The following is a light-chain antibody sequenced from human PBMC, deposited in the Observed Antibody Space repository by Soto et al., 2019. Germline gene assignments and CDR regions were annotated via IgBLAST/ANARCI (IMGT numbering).Light chain of an antibody. CDR2: EVR. CDR3: SSFTTRSTLV. Sequence: QSVLTQPASVSASPGQSITISCTGTNRDVGAYNLVSWYQQHPGKPPKLFIYEVRHRPSGISSRFSGSKSGNTASLTISGLQAEDEDDYYCSSFTTRSTLVFGGGTKLTVL. CDR1: NRDVGAYNL. V-gene: IGLV2-14*01. J-gene: IGLJ3*02.